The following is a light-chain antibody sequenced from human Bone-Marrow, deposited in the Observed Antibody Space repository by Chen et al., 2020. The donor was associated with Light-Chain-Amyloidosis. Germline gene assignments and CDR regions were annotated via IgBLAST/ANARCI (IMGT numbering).Light chain of an antibody. CDR1: DLPKKY. J-gene: IGLJ2*01. CDR3: QSADSSGTYEVI. V-gene: IGLV3-25*03. Sequence: SYELTQPPSVSVSPGQTARITGAGDDLPKKYAYWYQQKPGQAPVLVIHRDTERPSGISERFSGSSSGTTATLTISGVQAEDEADYHCQSADSSGTYEVIFGGGTKLTVL. CDR2: RDT.